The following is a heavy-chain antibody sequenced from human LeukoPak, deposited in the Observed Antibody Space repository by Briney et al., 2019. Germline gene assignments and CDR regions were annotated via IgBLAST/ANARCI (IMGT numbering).Heavy chain of an antibody. CDR3: ARVRYDILTGAVDFDY. V-gene: IGHV4-59*01. D-gene: IGHD3-9*01. CDR1: GGSISSYY. CDR2: IYYSGST. Sequence: PSETLSLTCTVSGGSISSYYWSWIRQPPGKGLEWIGYIYYSGSTNYNPSLKSRVTISVDTSKNQFSLKLSSVTAADTAVYYCARVRYDILTGAVDFDYWGQGTLVTVSS. J-gene: IGHJ4*02.